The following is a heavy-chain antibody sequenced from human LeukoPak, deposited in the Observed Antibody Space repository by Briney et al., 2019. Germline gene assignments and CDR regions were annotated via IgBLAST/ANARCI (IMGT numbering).Heavy chain of an antibody. V-gene: IGHV3-7*01. Sequence: GGSLRVSCTVSGFTFSNFWMSWVRQAPGKGLERVANIKDDGSAKFYLASVEGRFTISRDNAKSSLYLRMNSLRAEDTAVYYCARSYGSGSYVSAFDIWGQGTMVTVSS. J-gene: IGHJ3*02. CDR3: ARSYGSGSYVSAFDI. CDR1: GFTFSNFW. CDR2: IKDDGSAK. D-gene: IGHD3-10*01.